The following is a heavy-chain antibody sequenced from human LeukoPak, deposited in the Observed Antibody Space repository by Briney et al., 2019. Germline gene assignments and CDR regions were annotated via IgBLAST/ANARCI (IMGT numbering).Heavy chain of an antibody. CDR2: ISGGGEDT. J-gene: IGHJ6*02. CDR3: ARTIAQYTNTWLYYYYGLDV. CDR1: GFTFRSFA. V-gene: IGHV3-23*01. D-gene: IGHD6-13*01. Sequence: GGSLRLSCTASGFTFRSFAMSWVRQAPGQGLEWVSSISGGGEDTYYADSVKGRFTISRDNSETTLYLQMNSLGADDTALYYCARTIAQYTNTWLYYYYGLDVWGQGTTVTVSS.